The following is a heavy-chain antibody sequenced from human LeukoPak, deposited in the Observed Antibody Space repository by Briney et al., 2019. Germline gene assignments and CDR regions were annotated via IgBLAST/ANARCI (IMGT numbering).Heavy chain of an antibody. V-gene: IGHV3-23*01. J-gene: IGHJ4*02. CDR3: AKMGIAVAGTTGFDY. D-gene: IGHD6-19*01. CDR1: GFTFSSDA. Sequence: GGSLRLSCAASGFTFSSDAMSWVRQAPGKGLEWVSAISGSGGSTYYADSVKGRFTISRDNSKNTLYLQMNSLRAEDTAVYYCAKMGIAVAGTTGFDYWGQGTLVTVSS. CDR2: ISGSGGST.